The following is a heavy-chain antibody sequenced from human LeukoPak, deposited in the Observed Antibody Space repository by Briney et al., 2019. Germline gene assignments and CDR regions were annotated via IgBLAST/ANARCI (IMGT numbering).Heavy chain of an antibody. CDR1: GFTFDDYG. CDR2: INWNGGST. V-gene: IGHV3-20*04. J-gene: IGHJ6*03. Sequence: GGSLRLSCAASGFTFDDYGMSWVRQAPGKGLEWVSGINWNGGSTGYADSVKGRFTISRDNAKNSLYLQMNSLRAEDTALYYCAGDLGSSWYVHYYYYMDVWGKGTTVTVSS. D-gene: IGHD6-13*01. CDR3: AGDLGSSWYVHYYYYMDV.